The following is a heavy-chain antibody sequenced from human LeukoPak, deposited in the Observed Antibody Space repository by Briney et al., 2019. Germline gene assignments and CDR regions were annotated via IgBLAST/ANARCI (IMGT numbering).Heavy chain of an antibody. Sequence: ASVMVSYKASGYTFTGYYMHWVRQPPGQGVEWMRCINPNSGGTNYAQKFQGRVTMTRDTSISTAYMELSRLRADDTAVYYCARVDQALPIQYFQHWGQGTLVTVSS. J-gene: IGHJ1*01. CDR3: ARVDQALPIQYFQH. CDR1: GYTFTGYY. CDR2: INPNSGGT. V-gene: IGHV1-2*02. D-gene: IGHD1-26*01.